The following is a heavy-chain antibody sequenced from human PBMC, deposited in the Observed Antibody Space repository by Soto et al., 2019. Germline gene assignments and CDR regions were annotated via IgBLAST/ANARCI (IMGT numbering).Heavy chain of an antibody. Sequence: SETLSLTCAVYGGSFSGYYWSWIHQPPGKGLEWIGEINHSGSTNYNPSLKSRVTISVDTSKNQFSLKLGSVTAADTAVYYCARRNIVVVVAATPQGNWFDPWGQGTLVTVSS. CDR2: INHSGST. CDR3: ARRNIVVVVAATPQGNWFDP. D-gene: IGHD2-15*01. J-gene: IGHJ5*02. V-gene: IGHV4-34*01. CDR1: GGSFSGYY.